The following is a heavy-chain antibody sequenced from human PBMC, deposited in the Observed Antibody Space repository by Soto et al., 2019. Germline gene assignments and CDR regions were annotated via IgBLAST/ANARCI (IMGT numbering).Heavy chain of an antibody. V-gene: IGHV1-18*01. CDR3: ARCVCFGIKYNQDNCFDP. D-gene: IGHD2-8*01. CDR1: GYTFTNYG. CDR2: INVYNGNT. J-gene: IGHJ5*02. Sequence: GASVKVSCKASGYTFTNYGISWVRQAPGQGLEWMGWINVYNGNTKYAQKVQGRVTMTTDTSTSTAYMELRSLRSDDTAVYYCARCVCFGIKYNQDNCFDPWGQGTLVTVSS.